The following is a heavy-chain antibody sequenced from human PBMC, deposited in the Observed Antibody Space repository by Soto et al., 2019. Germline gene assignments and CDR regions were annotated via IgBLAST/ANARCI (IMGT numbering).Heavy chain of an antibody. J-gene: IGHJ5*02. CDR3: ARLPLGGWFDP. Sequence: QVQLQESGPGLVKPSQTLSLTCTVSGCSISSGGYYWSWIRQHPGKGLEWIGYSYYSGSTYYNPTLKSRVTISVDTSKNQFSLKLTSVTAAETAVYYCARLPLGGWFDPWGKGTLVTVSS. CDR2: SYYSGST. D-gene: IGHD3-16*01. CDR1: GCSISSGGYY. V-gene: IGHV4-31*02.